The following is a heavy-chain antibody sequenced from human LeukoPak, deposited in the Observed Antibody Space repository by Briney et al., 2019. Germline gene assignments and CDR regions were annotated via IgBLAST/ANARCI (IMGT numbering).Heavy chain of an antibody. CDR2: IKQDGSEK. V-gene: IGHV3-7*01. Sequence: QPGGSLRLSCAASGFTFSSYWMSWVRQAPGKGLEWVANIKQDGSEKYYVDSMKGRFTISRDNAKNSLYLQMNSLRAEDTAVYYCATLTTVTPYYYYYYYMDVWGKGTTVTVSS. CDR1: GFTFSSYW. CDR3: ATLTTVTPYYYYYYYMDV. D-gene: IGHD4-17*01. J-gene: IGHJ6*03.